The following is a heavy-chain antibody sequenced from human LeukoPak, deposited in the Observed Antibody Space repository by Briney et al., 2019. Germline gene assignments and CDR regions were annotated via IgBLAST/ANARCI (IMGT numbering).Heavy chain of an antibody. CDR3: ARGGDSSSWSWASVLDP. D-gene: IGHD6-13*01. Sequence: SETLSLTCAVYGGSFSGYYWNWIRQPPGKGLEWLGEVNHSGSTNYNPSLKSRVTISVDTSKNQFSLELSSVTAADTAMYYCARGGDSSSWSWASVLDPWGQGTLVTVSS. J-gene: IGHJ5*02. V-gene: IGHV4-34*01. CDR2: VNHSGST. CDR1: GGSFSGYY.